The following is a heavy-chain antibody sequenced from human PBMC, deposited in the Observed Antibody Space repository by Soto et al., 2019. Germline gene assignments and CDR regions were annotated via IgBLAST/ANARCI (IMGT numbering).Heavy chain of an antibody. D-gene: IGHD3-3*01. CDR1: GFTESNNY. V-gene: IGHV3-15*01. J-gene: IGHJ4*02. CDR2: IKSKTGGGTT. Sequence: GGSLRLSRAVSGFTESNNYMSWVRQAPGKGLEWVGRIKSKTGGGTTDYAAPVKGRFTISRDDSKSKLYLQMNSLKSEDTAVYYCTTDRFSVSPDWGLGTLVTVSS. CDR3: TTDRFSVSPD.